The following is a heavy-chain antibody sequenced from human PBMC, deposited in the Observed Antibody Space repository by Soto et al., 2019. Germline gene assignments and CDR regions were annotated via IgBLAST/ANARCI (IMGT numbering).Heavy chain of an antibody. V-gene: IGHV3-11*01. CDR1: GFTFRDNY. J-gene: IGHJ4*02. D-gene: IGHD6-19*01. CDR2: ISSSGSTI. Sequence: QVQLVESGGGLVKPGGPLRLSCAASGFTFRDNYMSWFRQAPGRGREWVSHISSSGSTIYYADSVKGRFTISRDNAKNSLYLQMNSLRAEDTAVYYCARDGSGWYYFDYWGQGTLVTVSS. CDR3: ARDGSGWYYFDY.